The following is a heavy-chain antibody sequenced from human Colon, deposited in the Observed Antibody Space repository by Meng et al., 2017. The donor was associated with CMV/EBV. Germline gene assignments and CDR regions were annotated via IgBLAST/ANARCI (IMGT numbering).Heavy chain of an antibody. D-gene: IGHD3-22*01. CDR3: AKGPWTSSGYYGNDF. V-gene: IGHV3-23*03. Sequence: ESLKISCAASGFTFSSYAMSWVRQAPGKGLEWVSVIYSGGSSTYYADSVKCRFTISRDNSKNTLYLQMISLRAEDTAVYYCAKGPWTSSGYYGNDFWGQGTTVTVSS. J-gene: IGHJ6*02. CDR2: IYSGGSST. CDR1: GFTFSSYA.